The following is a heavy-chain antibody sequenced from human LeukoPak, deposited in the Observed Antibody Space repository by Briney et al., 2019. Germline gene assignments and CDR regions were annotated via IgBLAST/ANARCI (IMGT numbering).Heavy chain of an antibody. CDR1: GFTFSSYW. CDR3: ARVQEILWFGELLYDAFDI. D-gene: IGHD3-10*01. CDR2: IKQDGSEK. V-gene: IGHV3-7*01. J-gene: IGHJ3*02. Sequence: AGGSLRLSCAASGFTFSSYWMSWVRQAPGKGLEWVANIKQDGSEKYYVDSVKGRFTISRDNAKNSLYLQMNSLRAEDTAVYYCARVQEILWFGELLYDAFDIWGQGTMVTVSS.